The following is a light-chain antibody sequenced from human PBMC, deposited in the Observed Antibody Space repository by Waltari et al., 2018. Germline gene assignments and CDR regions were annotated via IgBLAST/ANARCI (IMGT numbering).Light chain of an antibody. CDR3: QQYSTYSPIT. CDR1: QSISRW. CDR2: KAS. V-gene: IGKV1-5*03. Sequence: CRASQSISRWLAWYQQKSGKAPKLLIYKASSLESGLPSRFSGSGSGTELTLTISSLQPDDFATYYCQQYSTYSPITFGQGTRLEIK. J-gene: IGKJ5*01.